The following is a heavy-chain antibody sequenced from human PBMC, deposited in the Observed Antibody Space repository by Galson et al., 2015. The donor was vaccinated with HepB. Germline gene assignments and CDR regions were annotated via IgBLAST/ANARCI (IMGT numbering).Heavy chain of an antibody. CDR2: INWNGGDT. Sequence: SLRLSCAASGFIFDDYDMSWVRQVPGKGLEWVSGINWNGGDTDYADSVKGRFTISRANAENSLYLQMNSLRAEDTALYYCARDETTMARGVIHKWYSGYWGQGILVTVSS. D-gene: IGHD3-10*01. J-gene: IGHJ4*02. CDR1: GFIFDDYD. V-gene: IGHV3-20*04. CDR3: ARDETTMARGVIHKWYSGY.